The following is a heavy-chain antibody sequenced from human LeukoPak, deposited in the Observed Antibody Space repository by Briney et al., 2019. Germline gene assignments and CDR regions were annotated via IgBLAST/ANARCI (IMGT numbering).Heavy chain of an antibody. CDR2: IYPADSDT. CDR3: ARHLGNWFDP. CDR1: GYSFTTYW. Sequence: GESLKISCKVSGYSFTTYWIGWVRQMPGKGLEWMGVIYPADSDTKYSPSFRGQVTMSVDKSISTAYLQWSSLKVSDTAMYYCARHLGNWFDPWGQGTLVTVSS. D-gene: IGHD3-16*01. J-gene: IGHJ5*02. V-gene: IGHV5-51*01.